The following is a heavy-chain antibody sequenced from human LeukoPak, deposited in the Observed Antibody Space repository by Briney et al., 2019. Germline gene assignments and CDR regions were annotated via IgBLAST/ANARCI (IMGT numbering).Heavy chain of an antibody. J-gene: IGHJ4*02. D-gene: IGHD3-3*01. Sequence: GGSLRLSCAASGFTLSSYWMSWVRQAPGKWLEWVANIKQDGSEKYYVDSVKGRFTISRDNAKNSLYLQMNSLRAEDTAVYYCARNRDYDFWGGYYAPFDYWGQGTLVTVSS. V-gene: IGHV3-7*01. CDR1: GFTLSSYW. CDR3: ARNRDYDFWGGYYAPFDY. CDR2: IKQDGSEK.